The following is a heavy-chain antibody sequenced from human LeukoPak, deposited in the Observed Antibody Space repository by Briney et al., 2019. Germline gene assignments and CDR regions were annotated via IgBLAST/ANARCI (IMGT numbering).Heavy chain of an antibody. CDR2: IYHSGST. J-gene: IGHJ4*02. Sequence: SETLSLTCTVSGYSISCGYYWGWIRQPPGKGLEWIGSIYHSGSTYYNPSLKSRVTISVDTSKNQFSLKLSSVTAADTAVYYCARIGTIFGVVQGYFDYWGQGTLVTVSS. CDR3: ARIGTIFGVVQGYFDY. CDR1: GYSISCGYY. V-gene: IGHV4-38-2*02. D-gene: IGHD3-3*01.